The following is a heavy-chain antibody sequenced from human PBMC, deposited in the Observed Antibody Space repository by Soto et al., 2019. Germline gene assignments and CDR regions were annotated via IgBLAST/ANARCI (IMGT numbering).Heavy chain of an antibody. D-gene: IGHD1-1*01. Sequence: SETLSLTCSVSGGSISSNSYSWGWIRQPPGKGLEWIATLYSDRDTKYNPSLKSRLTISVDTSKNQFSLKLNSVTATDTAVYYCAREQLKNANFDYWGQGTLVTVSS. CDR1: GGSISSNSYS. CDR2: LYSDRDT. V-gene: IGHV4-39*07. J-gene: IGHJ4*02. CDR3: AREQLKNANFDY.